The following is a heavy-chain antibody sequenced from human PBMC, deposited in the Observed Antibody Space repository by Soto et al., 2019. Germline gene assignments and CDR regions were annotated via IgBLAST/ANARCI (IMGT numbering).Heavy chain of an antibody. D-gene: IGHD3-22*01. CDR2: IYSGGST. V-gene: IGHV3-53*01. CDR3: ARGIMGAQTYYYDSSGYYGACDS. CDR1: GFTVSSNY. J-gene: IGHJ3*02. Sequence: WGSLRLSCAASGFTVSSNYMSWVRQGPGKGLEWVSVIYSGGSTYYADSVKGRFTISRDNSKNTLYLQMNSLRAEDTAVYYCARGIMGAQTYYYDSSGYYGACDSWGKGKMVNVSS.